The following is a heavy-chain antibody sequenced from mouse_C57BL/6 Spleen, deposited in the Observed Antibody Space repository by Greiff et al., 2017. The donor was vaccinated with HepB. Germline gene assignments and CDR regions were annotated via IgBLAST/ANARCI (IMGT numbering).Heavy chain of an antibody. D-gene: IGHD1-1*01. CDR3: TRVTTVVEYAMDY. CDR2: ISSGGDYI. CDR1: GFTFSSYA. J-gene: IGHJ4*01. Sequence: EVQGVESGEGLVKPGGSLKLSCAASGFTFSSYAMSWVRQTPEKRLEWVAYISSGGDYIYYADTVKGRFTISRDNARNTLYLQMSSLKSEDTAMYYCTRVTTVVEYAMDYWGQGTSVTVSS. V-gene: IGHV5-9-1*02.